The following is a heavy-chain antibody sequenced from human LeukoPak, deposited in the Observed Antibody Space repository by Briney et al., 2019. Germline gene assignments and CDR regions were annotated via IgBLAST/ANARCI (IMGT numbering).Heavy chain of an antibody. D-gene: IGHD6-19*01. CDR1: GFTFSNYA. J-gene: IGHJ4*02. V-gene: IGHV3-30-3*01. CDR2: ISYDGSNK. CDR3: ARDSAVAGLDY. Sequence: GGSLRLSCAASGFTFSNYAMHWVRQAPGKGLEWVAVISYDGSNKYYADSVKGRFTISGDNSKNTLYLQMNSLRAEDTAVYYCARDSAVAGLDYWGQGTLVTVSS.